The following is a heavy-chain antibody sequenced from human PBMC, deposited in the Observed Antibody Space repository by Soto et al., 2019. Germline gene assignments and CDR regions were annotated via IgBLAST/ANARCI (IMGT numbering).Heavy chain of an antibody. V-gene: IGHV2-26*01. Sequence: TPAELVNPTGTLRLNCTVSGFSLSNTRMGVSWIRQPPGKALEWLAHIFSNDEKSYSTSLKSRLTIPKDTSKSQVVLTMTNMDPVDTATYYCARIDFWSGYYLSPGSYSDLYYFHYWGQGTLVTV. CDR2: IFSNDEK. D-gene: IGHD3-3*01. CDR1: GFSLSNTRMG. J-gene: IGHJ4*02. CDR3: ARIDFWSGYYLSPGSYSDLYYFHY.